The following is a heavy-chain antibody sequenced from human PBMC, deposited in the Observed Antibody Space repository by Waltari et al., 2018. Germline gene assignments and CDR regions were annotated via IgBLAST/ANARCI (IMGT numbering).Heavy chain of an antibody. D-gene: IGHD3-9*01. V-gene: IGHV4-59*01. CDR1: SGSISNYY. Sequence: QVQLQDSGPGLVKPSETLSPTCTVSSGSISNYYGTWIRQPPGKGMEWIGSIYYSGTTKYTPSLKSRVFISVETFKIQFSLKLNSTPATDTWVYYWARGQPGYPRWGQGTPVPVSS. CDR2: IYYSGTT. J-gene: IGHJ4*02. CDR3: ARGQPGYPR.